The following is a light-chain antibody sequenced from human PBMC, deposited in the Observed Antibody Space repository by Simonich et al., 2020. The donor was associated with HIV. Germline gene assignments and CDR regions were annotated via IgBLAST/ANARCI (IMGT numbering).Light chain of an antibody. Sequence: DIQMTQSPSSLSASVGDRVTITCQASQSISSYLNWYQQKPGKAPKLLIYKASSLESGVPSRFSGSGSGTEFTLTISSLQPDDFATYYCQQYNSYSPYIFGQGTKLEIK. CDR2: KAS. CDR3: QQYNSYSPYI. J-gene: IGKJ2*01. V-gene: IGKV1-5*03. CDR1: QSISSY.